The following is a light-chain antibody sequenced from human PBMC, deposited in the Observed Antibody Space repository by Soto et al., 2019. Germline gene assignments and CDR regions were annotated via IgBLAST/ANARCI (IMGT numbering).Light chain of an antibody. V-gene: IGKV1-5*01. J-gene: IGKJ3*01. CDR1: QSISSW. CDR2: HAS. CDR3: QQYQSYLT. Sequence: DIQMTQSPSTLSASVGDRVTITCRASQSISSWLAWYQQKPGRAPNLLIYHASILESGVPSRFSGSGSGTEFTLTISGLQPDDFATYYCQQYQSYLTFGPGTKVDIK.